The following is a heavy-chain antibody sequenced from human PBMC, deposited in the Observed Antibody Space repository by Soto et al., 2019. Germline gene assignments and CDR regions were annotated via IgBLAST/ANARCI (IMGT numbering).Heavy chain of an antibody. V-gene: IGHV3-33*01. D-gene: IGHD6-13*01. CDR3: ARGYSSRRDLGY. CDR2: IWYDGSNK. Sequence: QVQLVESGGGVVQPGTSLRLSCAASGFSFSSYDIHWVRQAPGKGLEWVAVIWYDGSNKYYADSVKGRFIIYRDNSKNTLYLQMNSLRADDTAVYYCARGYSSRRDLGYWGQGTLVTVSS. CDR1: GFSFSSYD. J-gene: IGHJ4*02.